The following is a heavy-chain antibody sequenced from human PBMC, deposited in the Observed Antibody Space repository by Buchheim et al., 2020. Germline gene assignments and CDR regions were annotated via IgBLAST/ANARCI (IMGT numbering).Heavy chain of an antibody. CDR2: ISYDGNKK. D-gene: IGHD7-27*01. J-gene: IGHJ4*02. CDR1: GFTFGDYN. V-gene: IGHV3-30-3*01. CDR3: GRDSWGIEY. Sequence: QVQLVESGGGVVQPGRSLRLSCAASGFTFGDYNMHWVRQAAGKGLEWLALISYDGNKKYYTDSVQDRFTISRDNSENALYLPMNNLGTEDTAVYFCGRDSWGIEYWGRGTL.